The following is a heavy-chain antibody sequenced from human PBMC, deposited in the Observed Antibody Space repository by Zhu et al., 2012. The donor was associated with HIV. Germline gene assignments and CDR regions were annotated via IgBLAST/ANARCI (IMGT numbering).Heavy chain of an antibody. D-gene: IGHD6-13*01. Sequence: QVQLQESGPGLVKPSETLSLTCTVSGGSISSSSYYWGWIRQPPGKGLEWIGSIYYSGSTYYNPSLKSRVTISVDTSKNQFSLKLSSVTAADTAVYYCARHGLDLAAAGTRTTWGQGTPGPPSP. CDR3: ARHGLDLAAAGTRTT. CDR1: GGSISSSSYY. J-gene: IGHJ4*02. V-gene: IGHV4-39*01. CDR2: IYYSGST.